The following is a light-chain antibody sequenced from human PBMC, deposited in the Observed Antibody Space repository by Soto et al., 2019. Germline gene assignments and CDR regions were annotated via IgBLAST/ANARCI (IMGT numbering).Light chain of an antibody. CDR3: GAFTSSRSDV. CDR2: DII. Sequence: QSALTQPPSVSAAPGQSITISCTGTSRNVGAYIVVSWYQQHPGKATKLMIYDIINRPSGVTDRFSGSKSSTTASLTIAGLQAEDEADYYCGAFTSSRSDVFGTGTKLTVL. J-gene: IGLJ1*01. V-gene: IGLV2-14*03. CDR1: SRNVGAYIV.